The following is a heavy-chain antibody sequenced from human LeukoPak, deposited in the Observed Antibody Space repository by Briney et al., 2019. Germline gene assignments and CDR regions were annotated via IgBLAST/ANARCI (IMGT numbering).Heavy chain of an antibody. Sequence: GSSVKVSCKASGGTFSSYAISWVRQAPGQGLEWMGRIIPILGIANYAQKFQGRVTITADKSTSTAYMELSSLRSEDTAVYYCARSIAARPDDYWGQGTLVTVSS. D-gene: IGHD6-6*01. V-gene: IGHV1-69*04. CDR1: GGTFSSYA. CDR2: IIPILGIA. J-gene: IGHJ4*02. CDR3: ARSIAARPDDY.